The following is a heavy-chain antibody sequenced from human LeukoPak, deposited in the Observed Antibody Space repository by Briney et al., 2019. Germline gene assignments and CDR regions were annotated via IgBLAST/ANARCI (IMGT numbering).Heavy chain of an antibody. CDR1: GSTSSRNF. Sequence: GGSLRLSCAVSGSTSSRNFMSWVRQTPEKGLEWVANIDQDGSEKNYVDSVRGRFTISRDNAKNSLFLQMNSLRAEDTAIYYCASGAGWESGYWGQGTLVTVSS. CDR3: ASGAGWESGY. V-gene: IGHV3-7*01. D-gene: IGHD1-26*01. J-gene: IGHJ4*02. CDR2: IDQDGSEK.